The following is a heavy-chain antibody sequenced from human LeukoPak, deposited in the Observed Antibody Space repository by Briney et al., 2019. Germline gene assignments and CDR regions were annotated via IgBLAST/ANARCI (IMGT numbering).Heavy chain of an antibody. CDR2: ISWHSENI. D-gene: IGHD3-16*01. J-gene: IGHJ4*02. CDR3: ARDTPFGGY. Sequence: GGSLRLSCEVSGFLFEDYAMHWVRQAPGKGLEWVSGISWHSENIGYAESVKGRFTISRDNAKNSLYLQMNSLRAEDTAVYYCARDTPFGGYWGQGTLVTVSS. V-gene: IGHV3-9*01. CDR1: GFLFEDYA.